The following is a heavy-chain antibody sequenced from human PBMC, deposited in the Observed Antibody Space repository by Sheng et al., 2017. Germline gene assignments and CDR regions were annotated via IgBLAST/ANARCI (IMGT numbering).Heavy chain of an antibody. CDR3: ARELGSSGWYSWFDP. Sequence: QVQLQQWGAGLLKPSETLSLTCAVYGGSFSGYYWSWIRQPPGKVLEWIGEINHSGSTNYNPSLKSRVTISVDTSKNQFSLKLSSVTAADTAVYYCARELGSSGWYSWFDPWGQGTLVTVSS. V-gene: IGHV4-34*01. D-gene: IGHD6-19*01. CDR1: GGSFSGYY. CDR2: INHSGST. J-gene: IGHJ5*02.